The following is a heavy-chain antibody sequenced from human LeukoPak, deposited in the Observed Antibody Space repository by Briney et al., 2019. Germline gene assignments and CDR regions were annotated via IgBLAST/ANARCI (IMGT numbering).Heavy chain of an antibody. V-gene: IGHV3-7*03. CDR2: IKQDESEK. Sequence: PGGSLRLSCVASGFTFSSYWMSWVRQAPGKGLEWVANIKQDESEKYYVDSVKGRFTISRDNAKNSLYLQMNSLRAEDTAVYYCASEVCSGGSCYPDYFDYWGQGTLVTVSS. CDR1: GFTFSSYW. CDR3: ASEVCSGGSCYPDYFDY. D-gene: IGHD2-15*01. J-gene: IGHJ4*02.